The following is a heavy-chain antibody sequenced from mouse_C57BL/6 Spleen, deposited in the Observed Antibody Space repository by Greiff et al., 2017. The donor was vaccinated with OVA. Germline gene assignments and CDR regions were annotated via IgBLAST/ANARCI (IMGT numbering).Heavy chain of an antibody. V-gene: IGHV1-85*01. CDR2: IYPRDGST. Sequence: VMLVESGPELVKPGASVKLSCKASGYTFTSYDINWVKQRPGQGLEWIGWIYPRDGSTKYNEKFKGKATLTVDTSSSTAYMELHSLTSEDSAVYFCARRTLYDYDPYYFDYWGQGTTLTVSS. J-gene: IGHJ2*01. CDR1: GYTFTSYD. D-gene: IGHD2-4*01. CDR3: ARRTLYDYDPYYFDY.